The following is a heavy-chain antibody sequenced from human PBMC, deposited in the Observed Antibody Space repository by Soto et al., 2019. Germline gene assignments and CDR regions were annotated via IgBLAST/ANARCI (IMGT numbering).Heavy chain of an antibody. Sequence: QVQLQESGPGLVKPSETLSLTCTVSGGSISSYYWSWIRQPPGKGLEWIGYIYYSGSTNYNPSLKSGVPISVDTSKNQFSLKLSSVTAADTAVYYCARRLGYCSGGSCSGWFDPWGQGTLVTVSS. J-gene: IGHJ5*02. D-gene: IGHD2-15*01. CDR3: ARRLGYCSGGSCSGWFDP. CDR1: GGSISSYY. V-gene: IGHV4-59*08. CDR2: IYYSGST.